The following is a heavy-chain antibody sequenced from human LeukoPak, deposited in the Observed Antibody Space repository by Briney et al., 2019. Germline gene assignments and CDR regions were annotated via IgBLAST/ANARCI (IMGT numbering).Heavy chain of an antibody. CDR2: IQQEGSET. D-gene: IGHD1-26*01. CDR1: GFTFSNYW. V-gene: IGHV3-7*01. J-gene: IGHJ4*01. Sequence: GGSLRLSCAASGFTFSNYWMSWVRQAPGKGLEWVANIQQEGSETYYVDSVKGRFTISRDNAKNSLYLQMNSLRAEDTAVYYCARDKVVGATYFDFWGHGTLVTVST. CDR3: ARDKVVGATYFDF.